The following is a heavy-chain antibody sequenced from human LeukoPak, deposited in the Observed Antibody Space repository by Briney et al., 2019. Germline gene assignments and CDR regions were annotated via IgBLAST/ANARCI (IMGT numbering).Heavy chain of an antibody. Sequence: GGSLRLSCAASGFTFSNYVIHWVRQAPGKGLEWVALISYDGGSKYYADPVKGRFTISRDNSRYTLYLQMNSLRAEDTAVYYCAKGPLGWEDTFDICGQGTMVTVSS. D-gene: IGHD3-16*01. CDR2: ISYDGGSK. CDR1: GFTFSNYV. CDR3: AKGPLGWEDTFDI. V-gene: IGHV3-30*18. J-gene: IGHJ3*02.